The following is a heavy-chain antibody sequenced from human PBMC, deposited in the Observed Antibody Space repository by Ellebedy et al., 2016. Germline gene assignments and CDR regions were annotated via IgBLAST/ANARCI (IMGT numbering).Heavy chain of an antibody. CDR2: VKSKANGGTA. D-gene: IGHD1-7*01. J-gene: IGHJ4*02. Sequence: GESLKISCAASGFTFTRAWMSWVRQAPGKGLEWVGRVKSKANGGTAEVAAPVKGRFHVSRDDSKDTLSLQMNSLRAEDTAVYYCANSPRENYARWEYWGQGTLVTVSS. CDR1: GFTFTRAW. V-gene: IGHV3-15*01. CDR3: ANSPRENYARWEY.